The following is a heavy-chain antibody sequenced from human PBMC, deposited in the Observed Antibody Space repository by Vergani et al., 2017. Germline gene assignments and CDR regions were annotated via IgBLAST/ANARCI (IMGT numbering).Heavy chain of an antibody. CDR3: ARTPVLSVLLWDPWDAFDI. Sequence: EVQLVQSGAEVKKPGESLKISCKGSGYSFTSYWIGWVRQMPGKGLEWMGIIYPGDSDTRYSPSFQGQVTISADKSISPAYLQWSSLKASDTAMYYWARTPVLSVLLWDPWDAFDIWGQGTMVTVSS. D-gene: IGHD3-10*01. J-gene: IGHJ3*02. CDR1: GYSFTSYW. V-gene: IGHV5-51*01. CDR2: IYPGDSDT.